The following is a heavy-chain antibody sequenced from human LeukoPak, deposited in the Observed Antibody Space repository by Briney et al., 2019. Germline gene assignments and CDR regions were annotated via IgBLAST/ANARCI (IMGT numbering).Heavy chain of an antibody. Sequence: PSETLSLTCTVSGGSISSYYWSWIRQPPGKGLEWIGYIYYSGSTNYNPSLKSRVTISVDTSKNQFSLKLSSVTAADTAVYYCARLGRFRFFRGGRWDWFDPWGQGTLVTVSS. J-gene: IGHJ5*02. D-gene: IGHD2-15*01. CDR1: GGSISSYY. CDR2: IYYSGST. V-gene: IGHV4-59*08. CDR3: ARLGRFRFFRGGRWDWFDP.